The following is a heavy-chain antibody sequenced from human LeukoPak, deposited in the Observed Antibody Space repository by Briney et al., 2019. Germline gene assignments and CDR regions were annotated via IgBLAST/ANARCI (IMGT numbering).Heavy chain of an antibody. CDR1: GFTFSSYA. D-gene: IGHD1-26*01. Sequence: GGPLRLSCAASGFTFSSYAMSWVRQAPGKGLEWVSVLYSDDTTYYADSVKGRFTISRDNSKNTLYLQMNNLRAEDTAVYYCARGGGYYAIDYWGQGTLVTVSS. V-gene: IGHV3-23*01. J-gene: IGHJ4*02. CDR3: ARGGGYYAIDY. CDR2: LYSDDTT.